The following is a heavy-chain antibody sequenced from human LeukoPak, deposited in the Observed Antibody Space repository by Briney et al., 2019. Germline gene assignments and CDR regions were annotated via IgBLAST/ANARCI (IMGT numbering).Heavy chain of an antibody. CDR2: IYHSGSN. CDR3: ARDSRGGYPHYYYYGMDV. J-gene: IGHJ6*02. Sequence: SETLSLTCTVSGYSISSGYYWGWLRQPPGKGLEWIGSIYHSGSNYYNPSLKSRVTISVNTSKNQFSLKLSSVTAADTAVYYCARDSRGGYPHYYYYGMDVWGQGPTVTVSS. V-gene: IGHV4-38-2*02. D-gene: IGHD5-24*01. CDR1: GYSISSGYY.